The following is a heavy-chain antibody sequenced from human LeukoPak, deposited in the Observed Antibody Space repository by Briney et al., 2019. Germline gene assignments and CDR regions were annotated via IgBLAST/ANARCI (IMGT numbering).Heavy chain of an antibody. Sequence: SETLSLTCAVYGGSFSGYYWSWIRQPPGKGLEWIGEINHSGSTNYNPSLKSRVTISVDTSKNQFSLKLSPVTAADTAVYYCARGVNTRRSGFLPYYYMDVWGKGTTVTVSS. V-gene: IGHV4-34*01. CDR1: GGSFSGYY. D-gene: IGHD3-3*01. CDR2: INHSGST. CDR3: ARGVNTRRSGFLPYYYMDV. J-gene: IGHJ6*03.